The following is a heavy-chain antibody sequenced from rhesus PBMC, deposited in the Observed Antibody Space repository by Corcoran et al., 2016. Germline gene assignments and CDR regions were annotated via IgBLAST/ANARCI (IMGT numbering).Heavy chain of an antibody. CDR2: ISWNSGTI. CDR1: GFPFDDYA. V-gene: IGHV3-134*01. CDR3: TRVLGNYRDY. J-gene: IGHJ4*01. Sequence: DVQLVESGGGLVKPGGSLRLSCAASGFPFDDYAMSWARQAPGKGLEWVSRISWNSGTIYYADSVKGRFTISRDNAKNSLFLQMDRLRAEDTAVYYCTRVLGNYRDYWGQGVLVTVSS. D-gene: IGHD4-17*01.